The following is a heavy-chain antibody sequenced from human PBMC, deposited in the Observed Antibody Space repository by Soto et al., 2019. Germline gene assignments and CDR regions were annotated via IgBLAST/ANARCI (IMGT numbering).Heavy chain of an antibody. CDR1: GFPFSNFA. CDR3: ANPIPKTGTTSGF. Sequence: QLLESGGGYVQPGGSLRLSCVASGFPFSNFAMAWVRQAPGEVLEWVSAISGSGDDTFYADSMKGRFTISRDNSKDTLYLQINSLRAEDTAVYYCANPIPKTGTTSGFWGQGTLVTVSS. J-gene: IGHJ4*02. V-gene: IGHV3-23*01. D-gene: IGHD1-1*01. CDR2: ISGSGDDT.